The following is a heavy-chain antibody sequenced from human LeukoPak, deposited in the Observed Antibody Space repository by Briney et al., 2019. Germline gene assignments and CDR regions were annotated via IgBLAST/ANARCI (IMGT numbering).Heavy chain of an antibody. Sequence: SVKVSCKASGGTFSSYAISWVRQAPGQGLEWMGRIIPILGIANYAQEFQGRVTITADKSTSTAYMELSSLRSEDTAVYYCARGKTTVVTPFDYWGQGTLVTV. CDR2: IIPILGIA. D-gene: IGHD4-23*01. V-gene: IGHV1-69*04. J-gene: IGHJ4*02. CDR1: GGTFSSYA. CDR3: ARGKTTVVTPFDY.